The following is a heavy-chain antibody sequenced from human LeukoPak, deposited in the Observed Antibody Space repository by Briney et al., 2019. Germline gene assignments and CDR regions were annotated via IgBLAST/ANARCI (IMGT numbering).Heavy chain of an antibody. CDR2: ITPFNGNT. CDR3: AVTTGANYYYYGMDV. CDR1: GYTFTYRY. Sequence: SVKVSCKASGYTFTYRYLHWVRQAPGQALEWMEWITPFNGNTNYAQKFQDRVTITRDRSMSTAYMELSSLRSEDTAMYYCAVTTGANYYYYGMDVWGQGTTVTVSS. V-gene: IGHV1-45*02. J-gene: IGHJ6*02. D-gene: IGHD4-11*01.